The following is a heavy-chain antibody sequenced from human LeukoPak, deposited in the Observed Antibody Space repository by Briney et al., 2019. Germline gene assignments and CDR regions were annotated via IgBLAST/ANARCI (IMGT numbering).Heavy chain of an antibody. V-gene: IGHV4-39*01. D-gene: IGHD1-26*01. Sequence: SETLSLTCSVSGGSMRSSRNYWGWIRQPPGKGLEWIASIYHSGSTYHNPSLKSRVTISVDMSKNQFSLKLTSVTAADTAVYYCARNPTVGANRWFDYWGQGTLVTVSS. CDR2: IYHSGST. CDR3: ARNPTVGANRWFDY. J-gene: IGHJ4*02. CDR1: GGSMRSSRNY.